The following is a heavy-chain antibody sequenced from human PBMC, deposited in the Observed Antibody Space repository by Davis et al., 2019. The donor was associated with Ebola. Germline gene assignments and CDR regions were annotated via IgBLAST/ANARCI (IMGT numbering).Heavy chain of an antibody. CDR2: INHSGST. D-gene: IGHD4-17*01. V-gene: IGHV4-34*01. J-gene: IGHJ5*02. Sequence: SETLSLTCAVYGGSFSGYYWSWIRQPPGKGLEWIGEINHSGSTNYNPSLKSRVTISVDTSKNQFSLKLSSVTAADTAVYYCARREGTVTTEWFDPWGQGTLVTVSS. CDR3: ARREGTVTTEWFDP. CDR1: GGSFSGYY.